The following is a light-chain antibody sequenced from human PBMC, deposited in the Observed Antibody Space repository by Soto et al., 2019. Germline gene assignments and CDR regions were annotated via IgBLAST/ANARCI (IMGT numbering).Light chain of an antibody. CDR2: AAS. Sequence: DIQMTQSPSSLSASVGGRVTITCRASQSISSYLNWYQQKPGKAPKLLIYAASSLQSGVPSRFSGSGSGTDFTLTISSLQPEDFATYYCQQSYSTPFTFGQWTRLEIK. CDR3: QQSYSTPFT. V-gene: IGKV1-39*01. J-gene: IGKJ5*01. CDR1: QSISSY.